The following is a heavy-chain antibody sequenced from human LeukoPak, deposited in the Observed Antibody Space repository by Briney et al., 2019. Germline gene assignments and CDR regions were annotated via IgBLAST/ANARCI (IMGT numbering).Heavy chain of an antibody. Sequence: GRSLRLSCAASGFTFDDYAMHWVRQAPGKGLEWVSGISWNSGSIGYADSVKGRFTISRDNAKNSLYLQMNSLRAEDTALYYCAKDISYSSSWLDYWGQGTLVTVSS. V-gene: IGHV3-9*01. CDR2: ISWNSGSI. J-gene: IGHJ4*02. CDR3: AKDISYSSSWLDY. D-gene: IGHD6-13*01. CDR1: GFTFDDYA.